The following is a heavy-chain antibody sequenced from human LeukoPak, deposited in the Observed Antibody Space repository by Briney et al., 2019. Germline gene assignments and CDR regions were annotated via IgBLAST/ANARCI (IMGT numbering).Heavy chain of an antibody. CDR3: ARLVGEDWFDP. CDR1: GFTFDDYA. J-gene: IGHJ5*02. CDR2: ISWNSGSI. Sequence: SLRLSCAASGFTFDDYAMHWVRQAPGKGLEWVSGISWNSGSIGYADSVKGRFTISRDNAKNSLYLQMNSLRAEDMALYYCARLVGEDWFDPWGQGTLVTVSS. D-gene: IGHD2-2*01. V-gene: IGHV3-9*03.